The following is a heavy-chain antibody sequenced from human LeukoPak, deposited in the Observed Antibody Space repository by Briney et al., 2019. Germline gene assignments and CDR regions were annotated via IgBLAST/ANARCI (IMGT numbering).Heavy chain of an antibody. V-gene: IGHV3-23*01. CDR1: GITLSNYG. CDR2: ISGSGGST. D-gene: IGHD5-12*01. CDR3: AKDIVATFPYYYYGMDV. Sequence: GGSLRLSCAVSGITLSNYGMSWVRQAPGKGLQWVSAISGSGGSTYYADSVKGRFTISRDNSKNTLYLQMSSLRAEDTAVYYCAKDIVATFPYYYYGMDVWGQGTTVTVSS. J-gene: IGHJ6*02.